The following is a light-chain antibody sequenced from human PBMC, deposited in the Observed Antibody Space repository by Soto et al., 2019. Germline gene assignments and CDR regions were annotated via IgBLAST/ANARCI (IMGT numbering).Light chain of an antibody. CDR1: QSVTSNF. CDR3: QQGYSTPWT. J-gene: IGKJ1*01. Sequence: EIVLTQSPGTLSLSPGERATLSCRASQSVTSNFLAWYQQKPGQAPRLLIYDASNRAAGIADRFSGSGSGTDFTLTISSLQPEDFATYYCQQGYSTPWTFGQGTKVDI. V-gene: IGKV3D-20*02. CDR2: DAS.